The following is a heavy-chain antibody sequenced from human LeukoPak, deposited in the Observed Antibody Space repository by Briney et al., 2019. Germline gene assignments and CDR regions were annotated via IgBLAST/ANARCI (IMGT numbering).Heavy chain of an antibody. CDR3: ARDYKYAFDY. CDR1: GFIFSDYT. D-gene: IGHD5-24*01. J-gene: IGHJ4*02. V-gene: IGHV3-48*01. Sequence: GGSLRLSCAASGFIFSDYTMNWVRQAPGKGLVWLSYISSGTISYADSVKGRFTISRDNAKNSLYLQMNSLRAEDTAVYFCARDYKYAFDYWGQGALVTVSS. CDR2: ISSGTI.